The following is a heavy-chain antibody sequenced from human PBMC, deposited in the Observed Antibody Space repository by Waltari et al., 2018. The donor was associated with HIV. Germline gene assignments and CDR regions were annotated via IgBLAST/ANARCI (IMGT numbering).Heavy chain of an antibody. CDR3: ARDSYYYDSSGFFPDF. CDR1: GYTFTAYY. V-gene: IGHV1-2*06. Sequence: QVQLVQSGAEVKKPGASVKVSCKASGYTFTAYYMHWVRQAPGQGLEWMGQINRNSGDTNHEQKFQGRVTMTRDTSISTAYMELSRLRSDDTAVYYCARDSYYYDSSGFFPDFWGQGTLVTVSS. J-gene: IGHJ4*02. CDR2: INRNSGDT. D-gene: IGHD3-22*01.